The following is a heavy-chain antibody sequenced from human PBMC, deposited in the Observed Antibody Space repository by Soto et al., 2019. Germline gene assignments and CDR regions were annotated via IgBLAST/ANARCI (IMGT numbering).Heavy chain of an antibody. Sequence: PGGSLRLSCAASGFTFSSYAMSWVRQAPGKGLEWVSAISGSGGSTYYAESVKGRFTISRDNSKNTLYLQMNSLRAEDTAVYYCAKDRLKYYDFWSGKNPIDAFDIWGQGTMVTVSS. CDR2: ISGSGGST. CDR3: AKDRLKYYDFWSGKNPIDAFDI. CDR1: GFTFSSYA. V-gene: IGHV3-23*01. J-gene: IGHJ3*02. D-gene: IGHD3-3*01.